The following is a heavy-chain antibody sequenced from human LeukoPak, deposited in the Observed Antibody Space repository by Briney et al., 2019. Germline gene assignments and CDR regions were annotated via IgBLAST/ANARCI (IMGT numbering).Heavy chain of an antibody. CDR3: AELGITMIGGV. J-gene: IGHJ6*04. D-gene: IGHD3-10*02. Sequence: PGGSLRLSCAASGFSFSSFAMSWVRQAPGKGLEWVSYISTSGGIIHYADSVKGRFTISRDSAKNSVYLQMNSLRTDDTAVYYCAELGITMIGGVWGKGTTVTISS. CDR1: GFSFSSFA. CDR2: ISTSGGII. V-gene: IGHV3-48*03.